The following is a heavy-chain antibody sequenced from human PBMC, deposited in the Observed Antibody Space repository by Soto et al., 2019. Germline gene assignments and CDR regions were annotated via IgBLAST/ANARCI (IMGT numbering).Heavy chain of an antibody. V-gene: IGHV3-23*01. Sequence: EVQLLESGGGLVQPGGSLRLSCAASGFTFSSYAMSWVRQAPGKGLEWVSAISGSGGSTDYADSVKGRFTISSDNSKNTLYLQMNSLRAEDTALYYRAKDLVPIFGVAPDYWGQGTLVTVSS. J-gene: IGHJ4*02. CDR3: AKDLVPIFGVAPDY. D-gene: IGHD3-3*01. CDR2: ISGSGGST. CDR1: GFTFSSYA.